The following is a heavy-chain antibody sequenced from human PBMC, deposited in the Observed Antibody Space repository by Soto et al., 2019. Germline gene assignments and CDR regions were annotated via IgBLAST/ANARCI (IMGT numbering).Heavy chain of an antibody. CDR3: AHYGSGSDYYYYYYKDV. V-gene: IGHV2-5*02. D-gene: IGHD3-10*01. J-gene: IGHJ6*03. Sequence: QITLKESGPTLVKPTQTLTLTCTFSGFSLSTSGVGVGWIRQPPGKALEWLALIYWDDDKRYTPSLKSRLTLTKDTSKSQVVLTMTNMDPVDTATYYCAHYGSGSDYYYYYYKDVWGKRTTVTVSS. CDR1: GFSLSTSGVG. CDR2: IYWDDDK.